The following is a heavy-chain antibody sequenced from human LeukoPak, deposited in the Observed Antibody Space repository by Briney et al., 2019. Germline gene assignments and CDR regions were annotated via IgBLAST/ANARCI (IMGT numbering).Heavy chain of an antibody. CDR3: ARDHGLRYFDPALYYFDY. Sequence: AXVKVSCKASGYTFTGYYMHWVRQAPGQGLEWMGWINPNSGGTNYAQKFQGRVTMTRDTSISTAYMELSRLRSDDTAVYHCARDHGLRYFDPALYYFDYWGQGTLVTVSS. V-gene: IGHV1-2*02. CDR2: INPNSGGT. J-gene: IGHJ4*02. CDR1: GYTFTGYY. D-gene: IGHD3-9*01.